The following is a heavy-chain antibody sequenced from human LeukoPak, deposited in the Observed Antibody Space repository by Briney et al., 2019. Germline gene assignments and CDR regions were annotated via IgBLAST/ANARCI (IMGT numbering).Heavy chain of an antibody. CDR1: GYSISSGHY. D-gene: IGHD5-12*01. CDR2: MYHSGST. V-gene: IGHV4-38-2*02. Sequence: SETLSLTCTVSGYSISSGHYWGWIRQPPGKGLEWIGSMYHSGSTYYNPPLKSRVTISEDTSKNQFSLKLSSVTAADTAVYYCARERLSGYSFDYWGQGTLVTVSS. CDR3: ARERLSGYSFDY. J-gene: IGHJ4*02.